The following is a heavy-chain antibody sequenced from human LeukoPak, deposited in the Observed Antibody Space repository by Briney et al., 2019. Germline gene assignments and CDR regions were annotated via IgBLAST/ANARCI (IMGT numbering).Heavy chain of an antibody. J-gene: IGHJ6*02. Sequence: GASVKVSCRASGYTFSGYFMHWVRQAPGQGLEWMGWMNPNSGNTGYAQKFQGRVTMTRSTSISTAYMELSSLRSEDTAVYYCARDYCSSTSCYYYYHYGMDVWGQGTTVTVSS. CDR3: ARDYCSSTSCYYYYHYGMDV. CDR2: MNPNSGNT. V-gene: IGHV1-8*02. D-gene: IGHD2-2*01. CDR1: GYTFSGYF.